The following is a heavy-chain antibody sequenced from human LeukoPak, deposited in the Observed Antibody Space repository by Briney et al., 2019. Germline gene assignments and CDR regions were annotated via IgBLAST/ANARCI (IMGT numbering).Heavy chain of an antibody. J-gene: IGHJ6*03. Sequence: GGSLRLSCAASGFTFSRYAMHWVRQAQGKGLEWVAVMSYDGSNKYYADSVKGRFTISRDNSKNTLYLQVNSLRAEDTAVYYCARAEVVRGVFPPFDYYYYYMDDWGKGTTVPVSS. CDR2: MSYDGSNK. V-gene: IGHV3-30-3*01. D-gene: IGHD3-10*01. CDR1: GFTFSRYA. CDR3: ARAEVVRGVFPPFDYYYYYMDD.